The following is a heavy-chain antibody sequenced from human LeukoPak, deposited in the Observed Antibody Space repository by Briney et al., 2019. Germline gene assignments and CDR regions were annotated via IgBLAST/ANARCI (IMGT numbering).Heavy chain of an antibody. V-gene: IGHV1-46*01. CDR1: GYTFTSYY. CDR3: ARGGGDIVVVPAAIAPIDY. CDR2: INPSGGST. J-gene: IGHJ4*02. D-gene: IGHD2-2*01. Sequence: EASVKVSCKASGYTFTSYYMHWVRQAPGQGLEWMGIINPSGGSTSYAQKFQGRVTMTRDTSTSTVYMELSSLRSEDTAVYYCARGGGDIVVVPAAIAPIDYWGQGTLVTVSS.